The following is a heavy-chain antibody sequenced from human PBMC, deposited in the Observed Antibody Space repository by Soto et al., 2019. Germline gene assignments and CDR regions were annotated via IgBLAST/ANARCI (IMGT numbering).Heavy chain of an antibody. CDR3: ARLSGSSSWYGDYYYGMDV. CDR1: GYSFTSYW. Sequence: GESLKISCKGSGYSFTSYWIGWVRQMPGKGLEWMGIIYPGDSDTRYSPSFQGQVTISADKSISTAYLQWSSLKASDTAMYYCARLSGSSSWYGDYYYGMDVWGQGTTVTVSS. CDR2: IYPGDSDT. D-gene: IGHD6-13*01. J-gene: IGHJ6*02. V-gene: IGHV5-51*01.